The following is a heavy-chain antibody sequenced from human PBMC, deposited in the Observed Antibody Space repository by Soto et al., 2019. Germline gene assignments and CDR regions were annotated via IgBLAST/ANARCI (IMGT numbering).Heavy chain of an antibody. CDR3: ARGTLAYDLARGYYPAAFDD. J-gene: IGHJ4*02. V-gene: IGHV4-31*01. D-gene: IGHD3-3*01. Sequence: QVQLQESGPGLVKPSQTLSLTCTVSRDSITSGSYHWSWIRPRPGQGLQWMGYIASDGTTYSNPSLKGPLTMSLYTSQTPFSLRLSSVTAADTALFYWARGTLAYDLARGYYPAAFDDWGKGTLVTVSS. CDR2: IASDGTT. CDR1: RDSITSGSYH.